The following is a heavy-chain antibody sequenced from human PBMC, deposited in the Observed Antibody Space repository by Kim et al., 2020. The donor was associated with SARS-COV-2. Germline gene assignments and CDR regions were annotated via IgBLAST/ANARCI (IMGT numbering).Heavy chain of an antibody. Sequence: SETLSLTCAVYGGSFSGYYWSWIRQPPGKGLEWIGEINHSGSTNYNPSLKSRVTISVDTSKNQFSLKLSSVTAADTAVYYCASIAARSNYYYYYGMDVWGQGTTVTVSS. D-gene: IGHD6-6*01. CDR3: ASIAARSNYYYYYGMDV. CDR1: GGSFSGYY. J-gene: IGHJ6*02. V-gene: IGHV4-34*01. CDR2: INHSGST.